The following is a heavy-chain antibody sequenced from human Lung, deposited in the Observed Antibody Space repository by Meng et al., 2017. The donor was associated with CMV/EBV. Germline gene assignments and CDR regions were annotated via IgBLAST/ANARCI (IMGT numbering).Heavy chain of an antibody. V-gene: IGHV4-4*02. J-gene: IGHJ1*01. CDR3: LRRSGGSV. CDR2: IPHRGSS. CDR1: GDSITNHNW. Sequence: RGPGPALVKPSGTLSLTCGVPGDSITNHNWWAWVRQPPGKGLEWIGEIPHRGSSAYNPSLKSRVSMSIDKSKNQFSLKLTSVTAADTAVYHCLRRSGGSVWGQGTLVTVSS. D-gene: IGHD3-10*01.